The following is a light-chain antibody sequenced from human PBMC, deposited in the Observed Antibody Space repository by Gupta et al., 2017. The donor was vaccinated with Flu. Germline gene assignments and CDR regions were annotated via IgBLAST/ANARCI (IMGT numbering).Light chain of an antibody. CDR3: QQYNSYSGT. CDR1: QSISSW. J-gene: IGKJ1*01. Sequence: DIHMTQSPSTLSASVGDRVTITCRASQSISSWLAWYQQKPGKAPKVLIYKASSLQSGVPSRFSGSGSGTEFTLTISSLQPDDFATYYCQQYNSYSGTFGQGTKVEIK. CDR2: KAS. V-gene: IGKV1-5*03.